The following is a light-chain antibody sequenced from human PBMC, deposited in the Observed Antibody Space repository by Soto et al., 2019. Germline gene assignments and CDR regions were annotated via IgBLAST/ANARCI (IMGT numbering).Light chain of an antibody. Sequence: EIVLTQSPATLSVSPGESATLSCRASQSVSSYLAWYQQKPGQAPRLLIYGASTRATGIPARFSGSGSGTEFTLTISSLQSEDFAVYYCQQYNNWPPITFGQGTRLEIK. J-gene: IGKJ5*01. CDR3: QQYNNWPPIT. CDR1: QSVSSY. CDR2: GAS. V-gene: IGKV3-15*01.